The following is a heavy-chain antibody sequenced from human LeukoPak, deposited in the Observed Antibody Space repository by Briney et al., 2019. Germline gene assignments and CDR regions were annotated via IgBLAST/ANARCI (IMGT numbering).Heavy chain of an antibody. J-gene: IGHJ5*02. Sequence: GGSLRLSCAASGFTFSDYWMTWVRQAPGKGLEWVANIKKDGSDKYYVDSVKGRFTVSRDNAKNSLYPQMSSLRAEDTAVYYCLQYDSGNTWGQGTLVTVSS. V-gene: IGHV3-7*01. D-gene: IGHD3-10*01. CDR2: IKKDGSDK. CDR3: LQYDSGNT. CDR1: GFTFSDYW.